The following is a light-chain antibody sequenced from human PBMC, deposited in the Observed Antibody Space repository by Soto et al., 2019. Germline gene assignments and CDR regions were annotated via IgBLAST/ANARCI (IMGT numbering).Light chain of an antibody. Sequence: EIVMTQSPATLSVSPGQRATLSCRASQSVSSDLAGYQQKADQAPRLLMYGASTRATGIPARFSGSGHGTEFTLTISSVQSEDFAVYYCQQYNDWPGTFGQWPKVEIK. CDR1: QSVSSD. J-gene: IGKJ1*01. V-gene: IGKV3-15*01. CDR2: GAS. CDR3: QQYNDWPGT.